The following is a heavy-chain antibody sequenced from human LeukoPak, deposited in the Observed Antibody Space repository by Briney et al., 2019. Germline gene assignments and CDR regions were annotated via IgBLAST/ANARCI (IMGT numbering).Heavy chain of an antibody. CDR2: IWYDGSNK. CDR3: ARLRQDY. J-gene: IGHJ4*02. CDR1: GFTFSSYG. Sequence: GGSLRLSCAASGFTFSSYGMHWVRQVPAKGLEWEEVIWYDGSNKYYADSVKGRFTISRDSSKNTLYLQMNSLRAEDTAVYYCARLRQDYWGQGTLVTVSS. V-gene: IGHV3-33*01.